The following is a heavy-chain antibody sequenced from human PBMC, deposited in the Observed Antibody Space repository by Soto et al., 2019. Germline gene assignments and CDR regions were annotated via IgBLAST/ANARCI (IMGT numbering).Heavy chain of an antibody. D-gene: IGHD3-10*01. J-gene: IGHJ4*02. CDR1: GFTFTSYG. CDR2: ISAYNGNT. CDR3: ARKQLGFGELFY. Sequence: QVQLVQSGAEVKKPGASVKVSCKASGFTFTSYGISWVRQAPGQGLEWMGWISAYNGNTNYAQKLQGRVTMTTDTITSTAYVELRSLRSDDTAMYYCARKQLGFGELFYWGQGTLVTVSS. V-gene: IGHV1-18*01.